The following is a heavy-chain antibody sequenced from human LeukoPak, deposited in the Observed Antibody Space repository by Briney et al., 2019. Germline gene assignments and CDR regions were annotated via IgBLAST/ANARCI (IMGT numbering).Heavy chain of an antibody. D-gene: IGHD2-2*03. V-gene: IGHV4-59*01. CDR2: IYYSGST. CDR3: ARVDYYFDY. Sequence: PSETLSLTCTVSGGSISSYYWSWIRQPPGKGLEWIGYIYYSGSTNYNPSLKSRVTISVDTSKNQFSLKLSSVIAADTAVYYCARVDYYFDYWGQGTLVTVSS. J-gene: IGHJ4*02. CDR1: GGSISSYY.